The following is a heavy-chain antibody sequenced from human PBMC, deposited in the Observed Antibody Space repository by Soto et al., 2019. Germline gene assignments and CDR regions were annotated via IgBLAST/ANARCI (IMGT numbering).Heavy chain of an antibody. CDR3: AKDQSLLGATYDS. Sequence: PGGSLRLSCAASGFTLSSYSMNWVRQAPGKGLEWVSAISGSGGSTYYADSVKGRFTISRDNSKNTLYLQMNSLRAEDTAVYYCAKDQSLLGATYDSWGQGTLVTVS. CDR2: ISGSGGST. CDR1: GFTLSSYS. J-gene: IGHJ4*02. D-gene: IGHD1-26*01. V-gene: IGHV3-23*01.